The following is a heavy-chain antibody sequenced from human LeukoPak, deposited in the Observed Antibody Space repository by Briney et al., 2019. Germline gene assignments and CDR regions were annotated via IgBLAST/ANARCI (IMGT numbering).Heavy chain of an antibody. CDR3: ARVTAYYYDSSGYFDQ. Sequence: SLNVSCAAPAVTYTSYSMDCLRQAPGKGLEWVSSIRSSSSSIYYADSVKGGFTISRNNAKNSLYLQMTSLRAEDTAVYYCARVTAYYYDSSGYFDQWGQGTLVTVSS. D-gene: IGHD3-22*01. V-gene: IGHV3-21*01. CDR1: AVTYTSYS. J-gene: IGHJ4*02. CDR2: IRSSSSSI.